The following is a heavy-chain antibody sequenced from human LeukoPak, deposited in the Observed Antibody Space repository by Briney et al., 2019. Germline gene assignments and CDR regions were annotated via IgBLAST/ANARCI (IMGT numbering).Heavy chain of an antibody. CDR2: INHSGST. J-gene: IGHJ4*02. V-gene: IGHV4-34*01. CDR1: GGSFSGYY. CDR3: ARGNNPPLTGPHMGSSGYYY. D-gene: IGHD3-22*01. Sequence: SETLSLTCAVYGGSFSGYYWSWIRQPPGKGLEWIGEINHSGSTNYNPSLKSRVTISVDTSKNQFSLKLSPVTAADTAVYYCARGNNPPLTGPHMGSSGYYYWGQGTLVTVSS.